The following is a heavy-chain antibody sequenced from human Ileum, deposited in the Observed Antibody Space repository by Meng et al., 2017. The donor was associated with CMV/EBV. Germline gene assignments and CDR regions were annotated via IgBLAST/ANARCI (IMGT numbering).Heavy chain of an antibody. Sequence: GGSLRLSCAASGFTFSSDVMHWVRQAPGKGLVWVARISHDGTITSYVDSVKGRFTISRDNAKNTLYLQMNSLRAEDTAVYYCARDRNWIFDYWGRGTLVTSPQ. CDR1: GFTFSSDV. J-gene: IGHJ4*02. V-gene: IGHV3-74*01. CDR2: ISHDGTIT. D-gene: IGHD1-1*01. CDR3: ARDRNWIFDY.